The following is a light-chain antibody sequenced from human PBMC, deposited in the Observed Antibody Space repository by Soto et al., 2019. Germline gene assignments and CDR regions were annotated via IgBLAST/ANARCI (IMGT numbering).Light chain of an antibody. CDR3: QQYRTSPIT. CDR2: GAS. CDR1: QSVSSTY. V-gene: IGKV3-20*01. Sequence: EIVLTQSPGTLSLSPGERATLSCRASQSVSSTYVAWYQQKPGQSPRLLIYGASSRATGISDRFSGSGSGTDFTLTINRLEPEDFAIYYCQQYRTSPITFGQGTRLDMK. J-gene: IGKJ5*01.